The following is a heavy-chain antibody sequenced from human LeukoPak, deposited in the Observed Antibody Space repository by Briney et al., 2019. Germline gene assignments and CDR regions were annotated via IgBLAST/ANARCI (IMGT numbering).Heavy chain of an antibody. CDR3: ARKVVPAAIGWSDP. CDR1: GYTFTSYA. Sequence: WASVKVSCKASGYTFTSYAMHWVRQAPGQRLERMGWINAGNGNTKYSQKFQGRVTITRDTSASTAYMELSSLRSEDTAVYYCARKVVPAAIGWSDPWGQGTLVTVSS. J-gene: IGHJ5*02. CDR2: INAGNGNT. V-gene: IGHV1-3*01. D-gene: IGHD2-2*02.